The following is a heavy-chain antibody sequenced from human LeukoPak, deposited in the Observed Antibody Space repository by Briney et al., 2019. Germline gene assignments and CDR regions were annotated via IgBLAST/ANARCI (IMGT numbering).Heavy chain of an antibody. CDR3: AKGPVAQSRFDY. CDR2: ISYDGSNK. V-gene: IGHV3-30*18. CDR1: GFTFSSYG. J-gene: IGHJ4*02. D-gene: IGHD5-12*01. Sequence: GGSLRLSCAASGFTFSSYGMHWVRQAPGKGLEWVAVISYDGSNKYYADSVKGRFTISRDNSKNTLYLQMNSLRAEDTAVYYCAKGPVAQSRFDYWGQGTLVTVSS.